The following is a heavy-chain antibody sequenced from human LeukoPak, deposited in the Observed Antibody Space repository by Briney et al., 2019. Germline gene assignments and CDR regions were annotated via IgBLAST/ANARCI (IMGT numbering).Heavy chain of an antibody. D-gene: IGHD1-26*01. Sequence: SETLSLTCTVSGGSISSSSYYWGWIRQPPGKGLEWLGSIYYSGSTYYNPSLQSRVTISVDTSKNQFSLKLSSVTAADTAVYYCAREGGGYYRLACFDYWGQGTLVTVSS. V-gene: IGHV4-39*07. CDR1: GGSISSSSYY. CDR3: AREGGGYYRLACFDY. CDR2: IYYSGST. J-gene: IGHJ4*02.